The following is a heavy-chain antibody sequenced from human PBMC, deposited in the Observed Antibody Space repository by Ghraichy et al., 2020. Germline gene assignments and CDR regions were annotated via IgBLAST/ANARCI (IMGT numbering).Heavy chain of an antibody. V-gene: IGHV1-18*04. J-gene: IGHJ3*02. CDR1: HNAFASSA. CDR2: ISGYNGNT. D-gene: IGHD4-23*01. CDR3: ARLVIGGTVAFDI. Sequence: ASVNVSCKTSHNAFASSAIHWVRQAPGQGLEWMGWISGYNGNTYYADSLQGRVVMTTDTSTATAFMELRSLKPDDTALYFCARLVIGGTVAFDIWGRGTTVIVST.